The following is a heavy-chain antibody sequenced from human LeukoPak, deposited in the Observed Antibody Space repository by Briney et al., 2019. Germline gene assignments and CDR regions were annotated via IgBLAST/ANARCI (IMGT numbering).Heavy chain of an antibody. Sequence: GGSLRLSCAASGFTFSSYSMNWVRQAPGKGLEWVSYISSSSSTIYYADSVKGRFTISRDNAKNSLYLQMNSLRAEDTAVYYCARGLNDYGDYWGQGTLVTVSS. CDR1: GFTFSSYS. J-gene: IGHJ4*02. CDR3: ARGLNDYGDY. V-gene: IGHV3-48*04. CDR2: ISSSSSTI.